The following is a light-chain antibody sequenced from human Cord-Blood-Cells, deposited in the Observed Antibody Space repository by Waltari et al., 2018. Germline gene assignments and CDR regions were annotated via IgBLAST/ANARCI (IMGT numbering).Light chain of an antibody. CDR2: DVS. J-gene: IGLJ2*01. Sequence: QSALTQPASVSGSPGQSITISCTGTSSDVGGYNYVSWYQQHPGKAPKLMIYDVSNRPSWVSNRFSGSKSGNAASLTISGLQAEDEADYYGSSYTSSSNVVFGGGTKLTVL. CDR3: SSYTSSSNVV. CDR1: SSDVGGYNY. V-gene: IGLV2-14*01.